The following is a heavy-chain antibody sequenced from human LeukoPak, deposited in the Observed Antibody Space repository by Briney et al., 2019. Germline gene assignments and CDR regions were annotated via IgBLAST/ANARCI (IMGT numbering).Heavy chain of an antibody. CDR2: IKQDGSEK. D-gene: IGHD3-10*01. V-gene: IGHV3-7*01. J-gene: IGHJ4*02. CDR3: ARSRIGDY. CDR1: GSTFSTYW. Sequence: PGGSLRLSCTVSGSTFSTYWMTWVRQAPGKGLEWVANIKQDGSEKYYVDSVKGRFTISRDNAKNSLYLQMNSLRAEDTAVYYCARSRIGDYWGQGTLVTVSS.